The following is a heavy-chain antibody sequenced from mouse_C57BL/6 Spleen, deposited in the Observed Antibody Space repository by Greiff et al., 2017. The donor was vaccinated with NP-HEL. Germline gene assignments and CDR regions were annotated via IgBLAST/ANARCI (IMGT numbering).Heavy chain of an antibody. CDR1: GYTFTSYW. CDR3: ARGGDYDESAMDY. D-gene: IGHD2-4*01. V-gene: IGHV1-64*01. CDR2: IHPNSGST. J-gene: IGHJ4*01. Sequence: QVQLQQPGAELVKPGASVKLSCKASGYTFTSYWMHWVKQRPGQGLEWIGMIHPNSGSTNYNEKFKSKATLTVNKSSSTAYMQLSSLTSEDSAVDYCARGGDYDESAMDYWGQGTSVTVSS.